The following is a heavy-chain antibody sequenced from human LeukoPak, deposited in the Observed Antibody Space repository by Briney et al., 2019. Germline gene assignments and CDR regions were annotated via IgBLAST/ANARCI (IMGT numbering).Heavy chain of an antibody. J-gene: IGHJ4*02. CDR1: GFNFNSYW. V-gene: IGHV3-7*03. D-gene: IGHD6-6*01. Sequence: GGSLRLSCAASGFNFNSYWMAWIRQAPGKGLEWVANMKQDGSELYYMDSVKGRFTISRDNAKNSLFLQMDSLRAEDTAVYYCARVQGRPSMGHDDYWGQGTLVTVSS. CDR3: ARVQGRPSMGHDDY. CDR2: MKQDGSEL.